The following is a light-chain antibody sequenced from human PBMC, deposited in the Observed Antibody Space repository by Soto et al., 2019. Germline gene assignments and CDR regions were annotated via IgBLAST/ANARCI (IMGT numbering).Light chain of an antibody. V-gene: IGKV3-11*01. J-gene: IGKJ5*01. CDR2: GSS. CDR1: QSITSGY. Sequence: DIVLTQSPGTLSLSPGERSTTSCRASQSITSGYLGWYQQKPGQPPRLLIYGSSNRATGIPARFSGSGSGTDFTLTISSLEPEDFAVYYCQQRSNWPPEITFGQGTRLEIK. CDR3: QQRSNWPPEIT.